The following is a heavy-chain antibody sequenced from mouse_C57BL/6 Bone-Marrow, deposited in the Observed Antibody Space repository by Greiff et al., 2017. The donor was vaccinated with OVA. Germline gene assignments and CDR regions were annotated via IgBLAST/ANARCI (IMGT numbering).Heavy chain of an antibody. CDR3: ARRLFAY. V-gene: IGHV5-12*01. CDR2: ISNGGGST. J-gene: IGHJ3*01. Sequence: EVNVVESGGGLVQPGGSLKLSGAASGFTFSDYYMYWVRQTPEKRLEWVAYISNGGGSTYYPDTVKGRFTISRDNAKNTLYLQMSRLKSEDTAMYYCARRLFAYWGQGTLVTVSA. CDR1: GFTFSDYY.